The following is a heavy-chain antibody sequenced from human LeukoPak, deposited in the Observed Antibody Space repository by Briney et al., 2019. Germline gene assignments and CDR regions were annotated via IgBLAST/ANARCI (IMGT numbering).Heavy chain of an antibody. V-gene: IGHV3-23*01. CDR3: AKDRVRSVAGIFDY. J-gene: IGHJ4*02. CDR2: ISGSGGST. Sequence: GGSLRLSCAASGFTFSSYAMSWVRQAPGKGLEWVSAISGSGGSTYYADSVKGWFTISRDNSKNTLYLQMNSLRAEDTAVYYCAKDRVRSVAGIFDYWGQGTLVTVSS. D-gene: IGHD6-19*01. CDR1: GFTFSSYA.